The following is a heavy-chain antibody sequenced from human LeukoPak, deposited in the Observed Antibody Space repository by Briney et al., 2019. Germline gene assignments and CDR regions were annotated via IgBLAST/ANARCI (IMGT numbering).Heavy chain of an antibody. Sequence: SETLSLTCAVYGGSVSGYYWSWIRQPPGKGLEWSGEINHSGSTNYNPSLKSRVTISVDTSKNQFSLKLSSVTAADTAVYYCARVPYSSSSPWFDPWGQGTLVTVSS. J-gene: IGHJ5*02. CDR3: ARVPYSSSSPWFDP. CDR1: GGSVSGYY. V-gene: IGHV4-34*01. D-gene: IGHD6-6*01. CDR2: INHSGST.